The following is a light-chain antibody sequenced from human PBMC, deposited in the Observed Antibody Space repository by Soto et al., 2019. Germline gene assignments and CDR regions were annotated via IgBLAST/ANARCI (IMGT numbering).Light chain of an antibody. V-gene: IGLV2-11*01. CDR2: DVS. J-gene: IGLJ2*01. CDR3: CSLAGGFVV. CDR1: SSDVGGYNY. Sequence: QSALTQPRSVSGSPGQSVTISCTGTSSDVGGYNYVSWYQQHPGKAPKLMIYDVSKRPSGVPDRFSGSKSGNTASLTISGLRVEGEADHYCCSLAGGFVVFGGGTKLTVL.